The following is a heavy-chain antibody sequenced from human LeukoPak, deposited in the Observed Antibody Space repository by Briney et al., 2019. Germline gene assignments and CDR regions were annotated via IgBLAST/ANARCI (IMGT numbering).Heavy chain of an antibody. CDR3: ATETLAPGGYYYYGMDV. CDR1: GYTLTELS. Sequence: ASVNDSCKVSGYTLTELSMHWVRQAPGKGREWMGGFDPEDGETIYAQKFQGRVTMTEDTSTDTAYMELSSLRSEDTAVYYCATETLAPGGYYYYGMDVWGQGTTVTVSS. D-gene: IGHD1-1*01. V-gene: IGHV1-24*01. J-gene: IGHJ6*02. CDR2: FDPEDGET.